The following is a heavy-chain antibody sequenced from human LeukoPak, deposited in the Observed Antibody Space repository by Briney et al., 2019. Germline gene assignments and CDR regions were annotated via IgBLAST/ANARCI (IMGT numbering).Heavy chain of an antibody. V-gene: IGHV1-2*02. Sequence: ASVKVSCKVSGYTLTELSMHWVRQAPGQGLEWMGWINPNSGGTNYAQKFQGRVTMTRDTSLRTAYMELSRLRSDDTAVYYCARYSRKLPFDYWGQGTLVTVSS. CDR3: ARYSRKLPFDY. D-gene: IGHD6-13*01. CDR1: GYTLTELS. CDR2: INPNSGGT. J-gene: IGHJ4*02.